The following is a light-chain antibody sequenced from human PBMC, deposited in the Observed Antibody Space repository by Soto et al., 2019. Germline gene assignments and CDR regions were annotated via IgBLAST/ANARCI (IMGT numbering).Light chain of an antibody. CDR2: SNN. CDR3: ATWDDSLSAV. Sequence: QSVLTQPPSASGTPGQRVTISCSGSSSNIGNNYVYWHQQVPGTAPKLLIFSNNQRPSGVPDRFSGSKSGTSASLAISGLRSGDEADYYCATWDDSLSAVFGGGTKVTVL. J-gene: IGLJ3*02. CDR1: SSNIGNNY. V-gene: IGLV1-47*02.